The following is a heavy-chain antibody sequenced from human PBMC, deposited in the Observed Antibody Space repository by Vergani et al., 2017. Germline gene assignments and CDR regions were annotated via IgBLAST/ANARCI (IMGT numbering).Heavy chain of an antibody. Sequence: ELQLVESGGGLVQPGGSLRLPCAASGSTVSGNYMTWVRQAPGKGLEGVSHIYSGDETDYADPVKGRVTISRDTSKNTLHLQINNLSVEDTAVYYCARGNYYGSGTYVDPWGQGTLVTVSS. CDR2: IYSGDET. J-gene: IGHJ5*02. D-gene: IGHD3-10*01. CDR1: GSTVSGNY. CDR3: ARGNYYGSGTYVDP. V-gene: IGHV3-66*02.